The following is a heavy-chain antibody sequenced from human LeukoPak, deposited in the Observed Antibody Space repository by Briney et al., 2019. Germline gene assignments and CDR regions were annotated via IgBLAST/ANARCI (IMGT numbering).Heavy chain of an antibody. V-gene: IGHV3-53*01. CDR2: IYSGGST. Sequence: PGGSLRLSCAASGFTVSSSYMSWVRQAPGKGLEWVSVIYSGGSTYYADSVKGRFTISRDNSKNTLYLQMNSLRAEDTAVYYCARFAPDGGSYLDYWGQGTLVTVSS. CDR1: GFTVSSSY. D-gene: IGHD1-26*01. J-gene: IGHJ4*02. CDR3: ARFAPDGGSYLDY.